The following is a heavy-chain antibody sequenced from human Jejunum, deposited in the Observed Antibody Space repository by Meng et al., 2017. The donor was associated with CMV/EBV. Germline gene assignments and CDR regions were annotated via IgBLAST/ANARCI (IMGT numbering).Heavy chain of an antibody. V-gene: IGHV4-31*03. D-gene: IGHD1-1*01. CDR2: IYYTGST. Sequence: CTGSGGSISSDNYYWTLIRQHPGAGLEWVGNIYYTGSTYYNPSLKSRLTISVDTSNNQFSLRLTSVTAADTAVYYCAGGPNLNYFDYWGQGALVTVSS. CDR3: AGGPNLNYFDY. J-gene: IGHJ4*02. CDR1: GGSISSDNYY.